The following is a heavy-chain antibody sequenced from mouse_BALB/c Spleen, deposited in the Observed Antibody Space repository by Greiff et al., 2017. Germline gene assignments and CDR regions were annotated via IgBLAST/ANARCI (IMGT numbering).Heavy chain of an antibody. CDR2: IYPSDSYT. D-gene: IGHD3-1*01. J-gene: IGHJ2*01. Sequence: VQLVESGAELVRPGASVKLSCKASGYTFTSYWINWVKQRPGQGLEWIGNIYPSDSYTNYNQKFKDKATLTVDKSSSTAYMQLSSPTSEDSAVYYCTRASSGYHFDYWGQGTTLTVSS. V-gene: IGHV1-69*02. CDR1: GYTFTSYW. CDR3: TRASSGYHFDY.